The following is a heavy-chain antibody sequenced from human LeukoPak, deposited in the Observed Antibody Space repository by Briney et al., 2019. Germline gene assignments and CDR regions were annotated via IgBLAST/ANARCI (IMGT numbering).Heavy chain of an antibody. CDR2: ISTSGSTV. CDR3: ARENTGSE. V-gene: IGHV3-48*03. Sequence: GGSLRLSCAASGFTFSSSEMNWVRQAPGKGLEWVSYISTSGSTVYYADSVKGRFTISRDNTKNSLYLQMNSLRANDTAVYYCARENTGSEWRQGTLVSVSS. D-gene: IGHD1-14*01. J-gene: IGHJ4*02. CDR1: GFTFSSSE.